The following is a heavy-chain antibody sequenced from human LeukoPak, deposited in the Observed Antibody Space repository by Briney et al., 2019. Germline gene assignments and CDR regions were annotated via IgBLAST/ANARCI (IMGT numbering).Heavy chain of an antibody. CDR2: IYYSGST. D-gene: IGHD1-26*01. CDR3: ARVRGSSGSYEYYHYMDV. Sequence: SETLSLTCTVSGGSISSYYWSWIRQPPGKGLEWIGYIYYSGSTNYNPSLKSRLTISVDTSKNQFSLKLSSVTAADTAVYYCARVRGSSGSYEYYHYMDVWGKGTTVTISS. J-gene: IGHJ6*03. CDR1: GGSISSYY. V-gene: IGHV4-59*12.